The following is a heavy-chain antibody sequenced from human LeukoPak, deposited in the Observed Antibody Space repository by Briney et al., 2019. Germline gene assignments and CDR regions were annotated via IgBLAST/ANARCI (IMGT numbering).Heavy chain of an antibody. CDR3: ARLFWRCSGGSCYSVAFDY. V-gene: IGHV5-10-1*01. Sequence: PGESLKISCKGSGYSFTSYWISWVRQMPGKGLEWMGRIDPSDSYTNYSPSFQGHVTISADKSISTAYLQWSSLKASDTAMYYCARLFWRCSGGSCYSVAFDYWGQGTLVTVSS. J-gene: IGHJ4*02. D-gene: IGHD2-15*01. CDR2: IDPSDSYT. CDR1: GYSFTSYW.